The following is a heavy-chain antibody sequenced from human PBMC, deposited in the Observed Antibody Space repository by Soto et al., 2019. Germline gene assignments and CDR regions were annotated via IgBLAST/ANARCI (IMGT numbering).Heavy chain of an antibody. V-gene: IGHV3-74*01. J-gene: IGHJ6*02. Sequence: EVQLVESGGGLVQPGGSLRLSCAASGFTFSSYWMHWVRQAPGKGLVWVSRINSDGSSTSDADSVKGRFTISRDNAKNTLYLQMNSLRAEDTAVYYCARAGSGDYAPGGYYYGMDVWGQGTTVTVSS. D-gene: IGHD4-17*01. CDR3: ARAGSGDYAPGGYYYGMDV. CDR2: INSDGSST. CDR1: GFTFSSYW.